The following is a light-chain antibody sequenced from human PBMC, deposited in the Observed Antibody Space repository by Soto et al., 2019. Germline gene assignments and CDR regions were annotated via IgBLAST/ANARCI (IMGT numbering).Light chain of an antibody. Sequence: DIQMTQSPSSLSASVGDRVTITGRASQTVGTFLNLYQQRPGRAPNLLIYAASTLPTGVPSRFSGSGSGTDFTLTINSLQPEDFGTYYCQQSYSIRSWTFGQGTKVDTK. CDR2: AAS. CDR1: QTVGTF. J-gene: IGKJ1*01. CDR3: QQSYSIRSWT. V-gene: IGKV1-39*01.